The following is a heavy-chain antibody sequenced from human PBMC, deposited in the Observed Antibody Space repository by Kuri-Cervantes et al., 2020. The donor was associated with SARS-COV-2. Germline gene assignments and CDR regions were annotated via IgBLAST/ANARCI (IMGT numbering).Heavy chain of an antibody. V-gene: IGHV3-30-3*01. Sequence: GESLKISCAASGFTFSSYAMHWVRQAPGKGLEWVAVISYDGSNKYYADSVKGRFTISRDNSKNTLYLQMNSLRAEDTAVYYCARGGSYGYAFDIWGQGTIVTV. CDR2: ISYDGSNK. J-gene: IGHJ3*02. CDR1: GFTFSSYA. D-gene: IGHD1-26*01. CDR3: ARGGSYGYAFDI.